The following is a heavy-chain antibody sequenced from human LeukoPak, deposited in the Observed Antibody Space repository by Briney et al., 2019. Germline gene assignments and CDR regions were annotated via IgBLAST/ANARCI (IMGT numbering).Heavy chain of an antibody. CDR2: IYYSGST. Sequence: PSETLSLTCTVSGYSISSSSYYWGWIRQPGGKVVGCGGSIYYSGSTYYNPSLKSRATISVDTSKNQFSLKLSSVTAADTAVYYCASIAARPTYYYYYMNVWGKGTTVTVSS. J-gene: IGHJ6*03. CDR1: GYSISSSSYY. D-gene: IGHD6-6*01. V-gene: IGHV4-39*01. CDR3: ASIAARPTYYYYYMNV.